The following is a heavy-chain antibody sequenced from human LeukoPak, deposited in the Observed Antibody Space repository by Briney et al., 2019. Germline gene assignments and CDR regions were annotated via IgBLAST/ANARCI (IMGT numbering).Heavy chain of an antibody. Sequence: ASVKVSCKASGYTFTGYSMHWVRQAPGQGLEWMGWINPNSGNIGYAHKFQGRLTMTRNTSRSTAYMELRSLTSDDTAVYYCVRTAGIFWSGAYYFDSWGQGTLVTVSS. J-gene: IGHJ4*02. V-gene: IGHV1-8*02. CDR1: GYTFTGYS. CDR2: INPNSGNI. CDR3: VRTAGIFWSGAYYFDS. D-gene: IGHD3-3*01.